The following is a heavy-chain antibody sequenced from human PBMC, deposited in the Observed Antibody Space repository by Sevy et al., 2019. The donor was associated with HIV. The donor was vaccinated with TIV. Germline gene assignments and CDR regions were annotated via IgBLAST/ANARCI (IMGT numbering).Heavy chain of an antibody. CDR2: ISYIGST. D-gene: IGHD6-13*01. CDR1: GGSLSSGSYY. J-gene: IGHJ4*02. Sequence: SETLSLTCTVSGGSLSSGSYYWSWIRQPPGKGLEWIGYISYIGSTNYNPSLKSLVTLSVDTSKNQLFLRLTSVTAADTAVYYCVRDRIAAAGGYFDNWGQGTLVTVSS. V-gene: IGHV4-61*01. CDR3: VRDRIAAAGGYFDN.